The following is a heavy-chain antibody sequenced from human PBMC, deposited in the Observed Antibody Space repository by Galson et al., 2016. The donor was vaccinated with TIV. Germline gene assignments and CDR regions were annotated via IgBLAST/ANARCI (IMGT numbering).Heavy chain of an antibody. D-gene: IGHD2-21*01. V-gene: IGHV3-66*02. Sequence: SLRLSCAASGFTVSDNLMTWVRQAPGRGLEWVSLISAGGTTSYADSVQGRFTVSRDDSENTLYLQMKSLRVEDTAVYYCARERRHCGDNCYLSYYFAMDVWGQGTTVTVSS. CDR3: ARERRHCGDNCYLSYYFAMDV. J-gene: IGHJ6*02. CDR1: GFTVSDNL. CDR2: ISAGGTT.